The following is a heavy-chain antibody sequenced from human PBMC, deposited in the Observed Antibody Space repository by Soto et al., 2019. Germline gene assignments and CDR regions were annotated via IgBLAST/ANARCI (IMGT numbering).Heavy chain of an antibody. CDR2: ISGYNGKT. CDR3: ASGFIVRGVISIDY. CDR1: GYTFMTYG. V-gene: IGHV1-18*04. J-gene: IGHJ4*02. Sequence: VQLVQSGDEVKKPGASVKVSCKASGYTFMTYGINWVRQAPGQGLEWMGAISGYNGKTHSAQKVQDRVTMTIDTSTGTANMELRSLRYGDTAVYYCASGFIVRGVISIDYWGQGTLVTVSS. D-gene: IGHD3-10*01.